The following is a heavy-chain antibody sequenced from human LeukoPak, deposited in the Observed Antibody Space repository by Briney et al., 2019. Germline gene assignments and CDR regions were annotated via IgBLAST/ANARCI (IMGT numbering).Heavy chain of an antibody. Sequence: GGSLRLSCAASGFTVNSNYMSWVRQAPGKGLEWVSVIYTGGSTYYADSVKGRFTISRDNSKNTLFLQMNSLRVEDTAVYYCASSSTGYYYHGMDVWGQGTSVTVSS. D-gene: IGHD2-2*01. V-gene: IGHV3-53*01. CDR3: ASSSTGYYYHGMDV. J-gene: IGHJ6*02. CDR1: GFTVNSNY. CDR2: IYTGGST.